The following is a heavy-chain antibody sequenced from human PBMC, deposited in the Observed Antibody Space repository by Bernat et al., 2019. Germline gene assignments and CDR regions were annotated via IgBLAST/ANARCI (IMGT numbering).Heavy chain of an antibody. CDR3: ARGGELGES. CDR1: GGSFSGYY. D-gene: IGHD1-7*01. Sequence: QVQLQQWGAGLLKPSETLSLTCAVYGGSFSGYYWSWIRQPPGKGLEWIGEINHSGSTNYNPSLKSRVTMSLETSDEQLPLKLRSVTAADTAVYYCARGGELGESWGEGTLVTVSS. V-gene: IGHV4-34*02. CDR2: INHSGST. J-gene: IGHJ5*02.